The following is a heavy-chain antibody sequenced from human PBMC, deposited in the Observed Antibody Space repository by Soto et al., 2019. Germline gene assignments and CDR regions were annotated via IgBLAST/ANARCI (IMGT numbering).Heavy chain of an antibody. J-gene: IGHJ4*02. CDR2: ISGYGGST. CDR3: AKQRTTVTTSFDY. CDR1: GFTFGAHP. D-gene: IGHD4-17*01. Sequence: EVQLLESGGGLVQPGGSLTVSCAASGFTFGAHPMSWVRMAPGKGLEWVSTISGYGGSTYYPDSLKGRFIISRDNSKNSLYLQINTLPAEDTAIYFCAKQRTTVTTSFDYWGQGTLVTVSS. V-gene: IGHV3-23*01.